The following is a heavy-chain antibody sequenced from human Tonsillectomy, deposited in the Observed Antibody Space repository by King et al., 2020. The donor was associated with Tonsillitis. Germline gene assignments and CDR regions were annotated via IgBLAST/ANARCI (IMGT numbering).Heavy chain of an antibody. CDR1: GYTFTGYY. CDR3: ARDQVQMATSYNWFDP. Sequence: QLVQSGAEVKKPGASVKVSCKASGYTFTGYYMQWVRQAPGQGLEWMGWINPNSGGTNYAQNFQGRVTMTRDTSISTAYMELSSLRSGDTAVYYCARDQVQMATSYNWFDPWGQGTLVTVSS. CDR2: INPNSGGT. J-gene: IGHJ5*02. D-gene: IGHD5-24*01. V-gene: IGHV1-2*02.